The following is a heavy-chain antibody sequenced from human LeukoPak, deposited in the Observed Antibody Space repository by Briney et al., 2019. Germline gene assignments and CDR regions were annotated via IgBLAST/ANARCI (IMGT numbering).Heavy chain of an antibody. V-gene: IGHV4-4*07. CDR1: RGSLSDNY. J-gene: IGHJ4*02. CDR3: ARDPVFGVKIPGFFGLGQ. D-gene: IGHD3-3*01. CDR2: MYTRGDT. Sequence: SETLSLTRTVSRGSLSDNYWTWIRQPAAKRLEWLGRMYTRGDTYYNTPLRSRLTISLDKAKNRISLEARSVTAAHTAAYFCARDPVFGVKIPGFFGLGQWGQGTLVTVSS.